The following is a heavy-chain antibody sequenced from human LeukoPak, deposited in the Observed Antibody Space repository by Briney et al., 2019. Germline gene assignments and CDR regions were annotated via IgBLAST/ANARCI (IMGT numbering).Heavy chain of an antibody. CDR2: IYYSGST. CDR3: AREQAVAGYGSWFDP. V-gene: IGHV4-59*01. J-gene: IGHJ5*02. CDR1: GGSISSYY. D-gene: IGHD6-19*01. Sequence: SETLSLTCTVSGGSISSYYWSWIRQPPGKGLEWIGYIYYSGSTNYNPSLKSRVTISVDTSKNQFSLKLSSVTAADTAVYYCAREQAVAGYGSWFDPWGQGTLVTVSS.